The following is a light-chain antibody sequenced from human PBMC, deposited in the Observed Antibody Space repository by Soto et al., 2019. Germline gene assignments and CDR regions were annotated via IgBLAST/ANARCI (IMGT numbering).Light chain of an antibody. CDR3: QQYNYRPPYT. Sequence: ETVMTQSPATLCMSPGERVTLSCTASQSVSTNVAWYQQKPGQAPRLLIYGASTRATGIPPRFSGSGYATEFTLTISSLQTQDFAVYYCQQYNYRPPYTFGQGTKLEMK. V-gene: IGKV3-15*01. CDR2: GAS. CDR1: QSVSTN. J-gene: IGKJ2*01.